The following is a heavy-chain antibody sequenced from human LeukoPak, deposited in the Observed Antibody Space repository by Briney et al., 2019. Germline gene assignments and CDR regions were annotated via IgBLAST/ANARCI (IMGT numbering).Heavy chain of an antibody. D-gene: IGHD3-22*01. J-gene: IGHJ4*02. Sequence: ASAKVSCKASGYTFTDYYMHWVRQAPGQGLEWMGWINPNNGGTNYAQNFQGRVTMTRDTSISTAYMELSRLRSDDTAVYYCAREVPYDTSRYYQPFDYWGQGTLVTVSS. CDR1: GYTFTDYY. V-gene: IGHV1-2*02. CDR2: INPNNGGT. CDR3: AREVPYDTSRYYQPFDY.